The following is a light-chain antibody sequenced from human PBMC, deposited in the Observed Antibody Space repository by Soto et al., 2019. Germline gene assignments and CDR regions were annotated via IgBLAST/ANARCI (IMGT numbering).Light chain of an antibody. CDR2: SAS. CDR1: QSIRHY. V-gene: IGKV1-39*01. J-gene: IGKJ4*01. CDR3: QQSFSTPLT. Sequence: DIQMTQSPSSLSASVGDRVTITCRASQSIRHYLNWYQQKPGKAPNLLIYSASSLQSGVPSRFSGSGSGTDFTLTISSLQPEDFATYYCQQSFSTPLTFGGGTKVEIK.